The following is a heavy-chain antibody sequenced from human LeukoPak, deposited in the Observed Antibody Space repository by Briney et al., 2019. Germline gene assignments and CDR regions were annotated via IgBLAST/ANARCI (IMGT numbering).Heavy chain of an antibody. Sequence: GASVKVSCKASGYTFAGYYMHWVRQAPGQGLEWMGWINPNSGGTNYAQKFQGRVTMTRDTSISTAYMELRSLRSDDTAVYYCARDQVGGGIVVVPAAEFDYWGQGTLATVSS. D-gene: IGHD2-2*01. CDR1: GYTFAGYY. CDR2: INPNSGGT. V-gene: IGHV1-2*02. J-gene: IGHJ4*02. CDR3: ARDQVGGGIVVVPAAEFDY.